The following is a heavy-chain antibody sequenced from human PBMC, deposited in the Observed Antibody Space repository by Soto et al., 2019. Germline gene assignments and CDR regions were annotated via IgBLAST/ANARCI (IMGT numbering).Heavy chain of an antibody. D-gene: IGHD2-2*01. J-gene: IGHJ4*02. V-gene: IGHV4-34*01. CDR3: ARWWYCSSTSCRGHYFYY. CDR1: GGSFSGYY. CDR2: INHSGST. Sequence: QVQLQQWGAGLLKPSETLSLTCAVYGGSFSGYYWSWIRQPPGKGLECMGEINHSGSTNYNPSLKSRVTISVDTSQHQCSLKLSSVTAADTAVYYCARWWYCSSTSCRGHYFYYWGQGTLATVSS.